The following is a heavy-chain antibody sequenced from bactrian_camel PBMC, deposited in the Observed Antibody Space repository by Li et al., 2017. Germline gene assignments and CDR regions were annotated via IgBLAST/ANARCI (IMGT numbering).Heavy chain of an antibody. CDR2: MNFYLGTT. J-gene: IGHJ6*01. V-gene: IGHV3S40*01. Sequence: DVQLVESGGGSVQAGGSLTLSCAASGPTYSYNEMGWFRQAPGKEREGVAGMNFYLGTTYYADSVKGRFTFSHDAVKHAAYLQMDSLKPEDSAMYYCALDSTYCGDMRTSLEVRDFRNWGQGTQVTVS. D-gene: IGHD3*01. CDR1: GPTYSYNE. CDR3: ALDSTYCGDMRTSLEVRDFRN.